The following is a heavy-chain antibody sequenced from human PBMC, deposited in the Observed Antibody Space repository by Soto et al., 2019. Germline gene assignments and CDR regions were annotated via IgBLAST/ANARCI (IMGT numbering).Heavy chain of an antibody. CDR2: ISAYNGNT. V-gene: IGHV1-18*01. J-gene: IGHJ4*02. Sequence: QVQLVQSGAEVKKPGASVKVSCKASGYTFTSYGISWVRQAPGQGLEWMGWISAYNGNTNYAQKLQGKVTMTTDTSTSTYYIELRSLRSDDTAVYYCARAEGQRLVAPLLDFDYWGQGNLVTVSS. CDR1: GYTFTSYG. D-gene: IGHD6-13*01. CDR3: ARAEGQRLVAPLLDFDY.